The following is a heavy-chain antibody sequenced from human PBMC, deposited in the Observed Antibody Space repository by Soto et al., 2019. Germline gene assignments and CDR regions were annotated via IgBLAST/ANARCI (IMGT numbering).Heavy chain of an antibody. CDR2: IYYSGST. D-gene: IGHD5-12*01. CDR3: ARHIDGYNLEHNAFDI. CDR1: GGSISSSSYY. V-gene: IGHV4-39*01. Sequence: QLQLQESGPGLVKPSETLSLTCTVSGGSISSSSYYWGWIRQPPGKGLEWIGSIYYSGSTYYNTSLKSRVAISVDTSKNQFSLKLSSVTVADTAVYYCARHIDGYNLEHNAFDIWGQGTMVTVSS. J-gene: IGHJ3*02.